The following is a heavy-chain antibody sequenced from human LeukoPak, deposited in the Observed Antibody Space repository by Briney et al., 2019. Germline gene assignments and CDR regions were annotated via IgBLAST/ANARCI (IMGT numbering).Heavy chain of an antibody. CDR2: ISYDGSNK. J-gene: IGHJ4*02. V-gene: IGHV3-30-3*01. CDR3: ARGVVGGWRVDKFDY. Sequence: GGSLRLSCAASGFTFSSYAMHWVRQAPGKGLEWVAVISYDGSNKYYADSVKGRFTISRDNSKNTLYLQMNSLRAEDTAVYYCARGVVGGWRVDKFDYWGQGTLVTVSS. D-gene: IGHD1-26*01. CDR1: GFTFSSYA.